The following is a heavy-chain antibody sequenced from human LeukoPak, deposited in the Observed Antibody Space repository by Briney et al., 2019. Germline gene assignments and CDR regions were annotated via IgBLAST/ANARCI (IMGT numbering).Heavy chain of an antibody. V-gene: IGHV4-39*07. D-gene: IGHD5-18*01. J-gene: IGHJ4*02. Sequence: SETLSLTCTVSGGSISSSSYYWGWIRQPPGKGLEWIGSIYYSGSTYYNPSLRSRVTISLDTSKNQFSLNLNSVTAADTAVYYCAREDTGMAPGFDYWGQGTLVTVSS. CDR3: AREDTGMAPGFDY. CDR1: GGSISSSSYY. CDR2: IYYSGST.